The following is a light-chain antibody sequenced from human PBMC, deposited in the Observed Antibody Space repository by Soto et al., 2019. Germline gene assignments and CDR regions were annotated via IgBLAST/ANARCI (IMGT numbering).Light chain of an antibody. V-gene: IGKV3-15*01. Sequence: EIVMTQSPATLAGSPGETVTISCRASQSLSDNLAWYQQKPGQAPRLLIFRASTRATGVPARFSGRGSGTEFTLTISGLQSEDFAVYYCQQYSKWPPWTFGPWTKVEIK. CDR2: RAS. CDR1: QSLSDN. CDR3: QQYSKWPPWT. J-gene: IGKJ1*01.